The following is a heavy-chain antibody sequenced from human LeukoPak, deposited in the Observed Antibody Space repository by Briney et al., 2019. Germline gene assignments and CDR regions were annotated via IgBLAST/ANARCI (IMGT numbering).Heavy chain of an antibody. V-gene: IGHV4-4*02. Sequence: PSETLSLTCGVSGGSITSTNYWTWVRQPPGKGLEWIGEVNLQGSTHYNPPLMGRVAISVDMSENHISLQLTSVTAADTAVYYCAREGGPYRPLDYSGQGTLVTVAS. CDR1: GGSITSTNY. J-gene: IGHJ4*02. CDR2: VNLQGST. CDR3: AREGGPYRPLDY.